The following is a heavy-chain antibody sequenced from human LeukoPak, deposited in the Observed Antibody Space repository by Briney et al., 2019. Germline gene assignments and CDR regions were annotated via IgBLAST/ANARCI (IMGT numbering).Heavy chain of an antibody. J-gene: IGHJ4*02. CDR3: ASVRGYYDMP. CDR2: INHSGST. V-gene: IGHV4-34*01. D-gene: IGHD3-9*01. Sequence: SETLSLTCAVYGGSFSGYYWSWIRQPPGKGLEWIGEINHSGSTNYNPSLKSRVTISVDTSKNQFSLKLSSVTAADTAVYYCASVRGYYDMPWGQGTLVTVSS. CDR1: GGSFSGYY.